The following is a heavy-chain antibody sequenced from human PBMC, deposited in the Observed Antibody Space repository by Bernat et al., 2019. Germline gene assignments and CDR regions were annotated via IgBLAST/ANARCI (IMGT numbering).Heavy chain of an antibody. D-gene: IGHD3-3*01. CDR2: INHSGST. CDR3: ARTYYDFWSGYSTAYYFDY. V-gene: IGHV4-34*01. J-gene: IGHJ4*02. Sequence: QVQLQQWGARLLKPSETLSFTCAVYGGSFSGYYWSWIRQPPGKGLEWIGEINHSGSTNYNPSLKSRVTVSVDTSKNQFSLKLSSVTAADTAVYYCARTYYDFWSGYSTAYYFDYWGQGTLVTVSS. CDR1: GGSFSGYY.